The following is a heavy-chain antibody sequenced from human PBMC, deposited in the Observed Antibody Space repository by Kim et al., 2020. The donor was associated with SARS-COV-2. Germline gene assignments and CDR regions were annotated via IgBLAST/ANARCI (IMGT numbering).Heavy chain of an antibody. CDR2: NNK. Sequence: NNKTKADSVQGRFTISRDNSKNTRYLQMNSLRAEGTAVYYCARTGSFFDYWGQGTLVTVSS. J-gene: IGHJ4*02. V-gene: IGHV3-30*05. CDR3: ARTGSFFDY. D-gene: IGHD3-10*01.